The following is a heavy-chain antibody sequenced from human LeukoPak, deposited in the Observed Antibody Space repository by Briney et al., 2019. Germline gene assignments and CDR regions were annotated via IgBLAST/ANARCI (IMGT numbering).Heavy chain of an antibody. CDR1: GFSLNDAW. J-gene: IGHJ3*01. V-gene: IGHV3-15*01. CDR2: IKNKAGGGTI. Sequence: GGSLSLSCAASGFSLNDAWMSWVRQAPGRGLEWVGRIKNKAGGGTIDYAAPVKGRFTVSRDDSRNMLYLQMNSLKTEDTAVYYCTTNDVFDVWGRGTMVTVSS. CDR3: TTNDVFDV.